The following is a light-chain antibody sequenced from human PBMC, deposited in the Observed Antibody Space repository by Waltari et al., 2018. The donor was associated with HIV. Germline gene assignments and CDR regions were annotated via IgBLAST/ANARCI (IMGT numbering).Light chain of an antibody. Sequence: SSELTQDPAVSVALGQTVTIPCPGDSTTNYYARWHQQKPGQAPILVIYDKNTRPSGIPDRFSGSTSGNTASLTITGSQAEDEADYYCASRDNNGKRVLFGGGTKVTVL. CDR1: STTNYY. CDR2: DKN. V-gene: IGLV3-19*01. CDR3: ASRDNNGKRVL. J-gene: IGLJ3*02.